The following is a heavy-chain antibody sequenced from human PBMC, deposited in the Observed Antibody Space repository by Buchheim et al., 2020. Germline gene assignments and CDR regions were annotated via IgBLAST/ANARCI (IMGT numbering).Heavy chain of an antibody. J-gene: IGHJ4*02. D-gene: IGHD2-15*01. CDR3: AKDSSGYCSGGTCHTFDY. CDR1: GFTFSSYA. Sequence: EVQLLESGGGLVQPGGSLRLSCAASGFTFSSYAMSWVRQAPGKGLEWVSAISGTGGSAYYADSVRGRFTISRDNSKNTQYLQMNSLRADDTAVYYCAKDSSGYCSGGTCHTFDYWGQGTL. V-gene: IGHV3-23*01. CDR2: ISGTGGSA.